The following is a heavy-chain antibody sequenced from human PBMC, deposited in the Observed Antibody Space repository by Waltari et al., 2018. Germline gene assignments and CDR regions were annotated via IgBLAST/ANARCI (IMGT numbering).Heavy chain of an antibody. V-gene: IGHV4-38-2*01. CDR1: GYSLCSVYS. D-gene: IGHD1-26*01. J-gene: IGHJ1*01. Sequence: QLQLQESGPGLVKPSETLSLTCAVSGYSLCSVYSLAWIRQPPGKGLEWIGSIYHSGSTYYNPSLKSRVTISVDTSKNQFSLKLSSVTAADTAVYYCATRRKGGRGYFQHWGQGTLVTVSS. CDR2: IYHSGST. CDR3: ATRRKGGRGYFQH.